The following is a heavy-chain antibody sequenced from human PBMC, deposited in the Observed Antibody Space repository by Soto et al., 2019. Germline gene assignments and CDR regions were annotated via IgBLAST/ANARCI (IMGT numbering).Heavy chain of an antibody. CDR1: SGSISSDNW. CDR2: SYPSGNT. J-gene: IGHJ4*02. CDR3: ARTYFSGGSCYSAFDY. Sequence: QVQLQESGPGLVKPSGTLSLTCAVSSGSISSDNWWSWVRQPPGKGLEWIGESYPSGNTNYNPSLRSRVTISVDRSKNQFSLKLSSVTAADTAVYYCARTYFSGGSCYSAFDYWGQGTLVTVSS. V-gene: IGHV4-4*02. D-gene: IGHD2-15*01.